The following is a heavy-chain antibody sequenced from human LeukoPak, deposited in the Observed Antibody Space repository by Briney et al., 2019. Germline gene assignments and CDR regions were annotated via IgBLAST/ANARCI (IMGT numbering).Heavy chain of an antibody. J-gene: IGHJ4*02. CDR3: TRGSRTMIVVVDYFDY. Sequence: SVKVSCKASGVTLSSYAMSWVRQAPGQGLEWMGGIIPPFGTTNYAQKLQGRITITADETTSTVYMELSSLRSEDTAVYYCTRGSRTMIVVVDYFDYWGQGTLVTVSS. V-gene: IGHV1-69*13. CDR2: IIPPFGTT. D-gene: IGHD3-22*01. CDR1: GVTLSSYA.